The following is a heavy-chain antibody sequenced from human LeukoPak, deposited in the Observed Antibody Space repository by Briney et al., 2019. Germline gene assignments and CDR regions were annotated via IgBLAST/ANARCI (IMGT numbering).Heavy chain of an antibody. D-gene: IGHD5-24*01. CDR1: GFTFSSYG. V-gene: IGHV3-30*02. J-gene: IGHJ4*02. CDR3: AKGGWLQLRDYFDY. CDR2: IRYDGSNK. Sequence: PGGSLRLSCAASGFTFSSYGMHWVRQAPGKGLEWVAFIRYDGSNKYYADSVKGRFTISRDNSKNTLYLQMNSLRAEDTAVYYCAKGGWLQLRDYFDYWGQGTLVTVSS.